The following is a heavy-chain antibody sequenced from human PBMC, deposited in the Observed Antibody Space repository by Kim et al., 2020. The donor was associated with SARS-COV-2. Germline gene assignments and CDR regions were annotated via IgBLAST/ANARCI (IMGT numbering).Heavy chain of an antibody. V-gene: IGHV3-23*01. Sequence: GGSLRLSCAASGFTFSSYAMSWVRQAPGKGLEWVSAISGSGGSTYYADSVKGRFTISRDNSKNTLYLQMNSLRAEDTAVYYCAKHYYDSSGYPRDAFDIWGQGTMVTVSS. CDR1: GFTFSSYA. CDR2: ISGSGGST. J-gene: IGHJ3*02. D-gene: IGHD3-22*01. CDR3: AKHYYDSSGYPRDAFDI.